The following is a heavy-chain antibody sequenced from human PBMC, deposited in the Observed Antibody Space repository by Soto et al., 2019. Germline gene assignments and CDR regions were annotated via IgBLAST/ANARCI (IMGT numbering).Heavy chain of an antibody. D-gene: IGHD3-16*01. Sequence: QVQLQESGPGLVKPSQTLSLTCTVSGGSMSSGGYYWSWIRQHPGKGLEWIGYIYYSGSTYYNPSLKRRVTISVDTSKNQFSLKLSSVTAADTAVYYCARSGGDGSRYYNWFDPWGQGTLVTVSS. CDR3: ARSGGDGSRYYNWFDP. J-gene: IGHJ5*02. V-gene: IGHV4-31*03. CDR2: IYYSGST. CDR1: GGSMSSGGYY.